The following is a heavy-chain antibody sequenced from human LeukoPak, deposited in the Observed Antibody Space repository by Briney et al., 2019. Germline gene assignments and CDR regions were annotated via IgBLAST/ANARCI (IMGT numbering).Heavy chain of an antibody. CDR1: GFTFSSYS. CDR3: ARDGAVAGPVHFDY. J-gene: IGHJ4*02. Sequence: GGSLRLSCAASGFTFSSYSMNWVRQAPGKGLEWVSYISSSSSTTYYADSVKGRFTISRDNAKNSLYLQMNSLRAEDTAVYYCARDGAVAGPVHFDYWGQGTLVTVSS. V-gene: IGHV3-48*01. D-gene: IGHD6-19*01. CDR2: ISSSSSTT.